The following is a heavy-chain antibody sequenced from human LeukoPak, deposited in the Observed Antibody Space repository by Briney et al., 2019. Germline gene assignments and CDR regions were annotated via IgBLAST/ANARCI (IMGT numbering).Heavy chain of an antibody. CDR2: FFYSGST. CDR1: GGSISSNYY. Sequence: SETLSLTCTVSGGSISSNYYWGWIRQPPGKGLEWIVSFFYSGSTYYNPSLKSRVTISVDTSKNQFSLRLSSVTAADTAVYYCAREGLNGAFDIWGQGTMVTVSS. D-gene: IGHD1-1*01. V-gene: IGHV4-39*07. J-gene: IGHJ3*02. CDR3: AREGLNGAFDI.